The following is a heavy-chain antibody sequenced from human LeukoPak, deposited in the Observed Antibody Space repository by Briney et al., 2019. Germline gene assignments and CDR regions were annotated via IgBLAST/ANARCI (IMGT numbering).Heavy chain of an antibody. Sequence: SETLSLTCTVSGGSISSGSYYWSWLRQPAGTGLEWIGRIYTSGSTNYNPSLKRRVTISVDTSKNQFSLKLSSVTAADTAVYYCAREVEWEPLYFDYWGQGTLVTVSS. V-gene: IGHV4-61*02. D-gene: IGHD1-26*01. CDR1: GGSISSGSYY. J-gene: IGHJ4*02. CDR3: AREVEWEPLYFDY. CDR2: IYTSGST.